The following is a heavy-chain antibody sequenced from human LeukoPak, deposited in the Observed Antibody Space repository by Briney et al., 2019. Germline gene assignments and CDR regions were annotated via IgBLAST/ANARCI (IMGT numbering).Heavy chain of an antibody. CDR2: IWYGGSNK. CDR1: GFTFSSYG. D-gene: IGHD1-26*01. CDR3: ARDRGSYWDGGNDY. V-gene: IGHV3-33*01. Sequence: PGGSLRLSCAASGFTFSSYGMHWVRQAPGKGLEWVAVIWYGGSNKYYADSVKGRFTISRDNSKNTLYLQMNSLRAEDTAVYYCARDRGSYWDGGNDYWGQGTLVTVSS. J-gene: IGHJ4*02.